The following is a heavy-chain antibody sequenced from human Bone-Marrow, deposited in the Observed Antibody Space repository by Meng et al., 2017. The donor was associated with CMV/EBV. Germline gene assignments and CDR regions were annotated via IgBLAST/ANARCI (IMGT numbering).Heavy chain of an antibody. CDR1: GYTFTSYG. V-gene: IGHV1-18*01. CDR2: ISAYNGNT. Sequence: ASVKVSCKASGYTFTSYGISWVRQAPGQGLEWMGWISAYNGNTNYAQKLQGRVTMTTDTSTSTAYMELRSLRSDDTAVSYCARDFYGSGSYWPHFDSWGQGTLVTASS. D-gene: IGHD3-10*01. CDR3: ARDFYGSGSYWPHFDS. J-gene: IGHJ4*02.